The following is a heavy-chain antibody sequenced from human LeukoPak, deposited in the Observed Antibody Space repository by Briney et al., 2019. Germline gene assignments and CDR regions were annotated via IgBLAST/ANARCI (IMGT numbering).Heavy chain of an antibody. V-gene: IGHV4-4*07. J-gene: IGHJ6*02. CDR3: ARDSLGDYYYGMDV. Sequence: SETLSLTCAVYGGSFSGYYWSWIRQPPGKGLEWIGRIYTSGSTNYNPSLKSRVTMSVDTSKNQFSLKLSSVTAADTAVYYCARDSLGDYYYGMDVWGQGTTVTVSS. CDR1: GGSFSGYY. CDR2: IYTSGST.